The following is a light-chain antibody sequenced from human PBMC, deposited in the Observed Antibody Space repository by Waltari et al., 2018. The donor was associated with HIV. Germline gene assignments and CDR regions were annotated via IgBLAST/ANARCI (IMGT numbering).Light chain of an antibody. CDR3: SSYTSSSALDVV. CDR1: SSDVGGYDY. Sequence: QSALPQPASVSGSPGQSLTISCTGTSSDVGGYDYVSWYQQHPGKAPKLMIFDVSNRPSGVSNRFSGSKSGNTASLTISGLQAEDEADYYCSSYTSSSALDVVFGGGTKLTVL. CDR2: DVS. J-gene: IGLJ2*01. V-gene: IGLV2-14*03.